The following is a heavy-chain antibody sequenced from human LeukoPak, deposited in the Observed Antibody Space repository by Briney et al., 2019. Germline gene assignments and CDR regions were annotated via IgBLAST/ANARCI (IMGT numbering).Heavy chain of an antibody. CDR2: IKQDGSEK. CDR3: AHHFGTSHGCLGY. V-gene: IGHV3-7*01. D-gene: IGHD3-10*01. CDR1: GFTFSSYW. Sequence: GGSLRLSCAASGFTFSSYWMSWVRQAPGKGLEWVANIKQDGSEKYYVDSVKGRFTISRDNAKNSLYLQMNSLRAEDTAVYYCAHHFGTSHGCLGYWGQGTLVTVSS. J-gene: IGHJ4*02.